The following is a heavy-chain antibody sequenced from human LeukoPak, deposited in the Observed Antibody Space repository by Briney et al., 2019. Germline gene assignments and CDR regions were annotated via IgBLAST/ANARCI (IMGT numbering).Heavy chain of an antibody. Sequence: PGGSLRLSCAASGFTFSSYSMNWVRQAPGKGLEWVSSISSSSSYIYYADSVKGRFTISRDNSRNTLYLIMNSLRAEDTAVYYCAKGLEGAMVRGVIITSLIGDSSGYIDYWGQGTLVTVSS. J-gene: IGHJ4*02. CDR1: GFTFSSYS. V-gene: IGHV3-21*01. CDR3: AKGLEGAMVRGVIITSLIGDSSGYIDY. D-gene: IGHD3-10*01. CDR2: ISSSSSYI.